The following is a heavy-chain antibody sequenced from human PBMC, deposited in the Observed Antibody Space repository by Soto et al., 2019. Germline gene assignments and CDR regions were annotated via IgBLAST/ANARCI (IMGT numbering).Heavy chain of an antibody. D-gene: IGHD1-1*01. CDR2: INPSGGST. Sequence: ASVKVSCKASGYTFTSYYMHWVRQAPGQGLEWMGIINPSGGSTSYAQKFQGRVTMTRDTSTSTAYMELSSLRSEDTAVYYCARVCARGRHCDYWGQGTLVTVSS. V-gene: IGHV1-46*01. CDR3: ARVCARGRHCDY. J-gene: IGHJ4*02. CDR1: GYTFTSYY.